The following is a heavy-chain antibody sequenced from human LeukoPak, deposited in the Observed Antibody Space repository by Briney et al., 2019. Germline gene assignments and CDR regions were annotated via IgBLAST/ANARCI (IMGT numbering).Heavy chain of an antibody. CDR2: SRNRANSYTT. CDR1: RLTLSDHY. Sequence: GGSLRLSCAASRLTLSDHYMDWVRQAPGKGLEWVGRSRNRANSYTTEYAASVKGRFTISRDDSKNSLYLQMNSLKTEDTAVYYCARAFDCWGQGTLVTVPS. V-gene: IGHV3-72*01. CDR3: ARAFDC. J-gene: IGHJ4*02.